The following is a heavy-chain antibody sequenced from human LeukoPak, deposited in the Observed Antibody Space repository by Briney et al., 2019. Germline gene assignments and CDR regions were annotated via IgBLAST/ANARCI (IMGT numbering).Heavy chain of an antibody. Sequence: GGSLRLSCAASGFTFSSYGMHWVRQAPGKGLEWVTFIRYDGSNKYYADSVKGRFTISRDNSKNTLYLQMNSLRAEDTAVYYCAKDPDCTSGICYTFFDYWGQGTLVTVSS. J-gene: IGHJ4*02. CDR3: AKDPDCTSGICYTFFDY. V-gene: IGHV3-30*02. CDR1: GFTFSSYG. CDR2: IRYDGSNK. D-gene: IGHD2-8*01.